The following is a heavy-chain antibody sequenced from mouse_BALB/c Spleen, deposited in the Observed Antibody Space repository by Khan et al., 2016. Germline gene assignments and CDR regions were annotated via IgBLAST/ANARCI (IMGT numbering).Heavy chain of an antibody. J-gene: IGHJ2*01. Sequence: EVELVESRGGLVKPGGSLKLSCAASGFTFSSYAMSWVRQTPEKRLEWVASISSGGSSFYPDILKDRFTISRDNARNILYLQMSSLRSEDTAMYYCASKVYYFDYWGQGTTLTVSS. CDR1: GFTFSSYA. CDR3: ASKVYYFDY. V-gene: IGHV5-6-5*01. CDR2: ISSGGSS.